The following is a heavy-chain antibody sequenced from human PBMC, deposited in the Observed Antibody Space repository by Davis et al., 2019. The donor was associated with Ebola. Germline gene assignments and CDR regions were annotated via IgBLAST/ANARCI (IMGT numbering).Heavy chain of an antibody. J-gene: IGHJ4*02. D-gene: IGHD5-18*01. CDR2: IYTSGST. CDR3: ARSGYSYGTFDY. CDR1: GGSISSYY. V-gene: IGHV4-4*07. Sequence: PSETLSLTCTVSGGSISSYYWSWIRQPPGKGLEWIGRIYTSGSTNYNPSLKSRVTISVDTSKNQFSLKLSSVTAADTAVYYCARSGYSYGTFDYWGQGTLATVSS.